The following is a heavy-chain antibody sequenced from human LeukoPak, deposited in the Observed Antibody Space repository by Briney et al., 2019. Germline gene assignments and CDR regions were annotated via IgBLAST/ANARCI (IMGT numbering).Heavy chain of an antibody. Sequence: SQTLSLTCTVSGGSISSYDWSWIRQPPRKGLEWIGYIYYSGSTNYNPSLKSRVTISVDTSKNQFSLKLSSVTAADTAVYYCARVPYDILTGYPHYGMDVWGQGTTVTVSS. CDR3: ARVPYDILTGYPHYGMDV. J-gene: IGHJ6*02. D-gene: IGHD3-9*01. CDR2: IYYSGST. V-gene: IGHV4-59*01. CDR1: GGSISSYD.